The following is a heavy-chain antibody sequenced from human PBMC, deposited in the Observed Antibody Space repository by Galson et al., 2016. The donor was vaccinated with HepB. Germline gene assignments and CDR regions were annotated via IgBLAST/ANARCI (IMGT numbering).Heavy chain of an antibody. CDR2: ISGSGGST. J-gene: IGHJ4*02. CDR1: GFTFSRYA. Sequence: SLRLSCAASGFTFSRYAMSWVRQAPGKGLEWVSAISGSGGSTYYADSVKGRFTISRDNSKNTLYLQMNSLRAEDTAVYFCARNMLRAAYFDYWSQGTLVTVSS. D-gene: IGHD2-15*01. V-gene: IGHV3-23*01. CDR3: ARNMLRAAYFDY.